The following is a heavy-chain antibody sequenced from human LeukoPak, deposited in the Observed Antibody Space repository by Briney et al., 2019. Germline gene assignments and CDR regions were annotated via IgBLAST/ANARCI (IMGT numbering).Heavy chain of an antibody. D-gene: IGHD3-22*01. V-gene: IGHV4-59*01. CDR2: IYYSGST. CDR3: ARGDSSGYYSDAFDI. J-gene: IGHJ3*02. CDR1: GGSISSYY. Sequence: KPSETLSLTCTVSGGSISSYYWSWIRQPPGKGLEWIGYIYYSGSTNYNPSLKRRVTISVDTSKNQFSLTLSSVTAADTAVYYCARGDSSGYYSDAFDIWGQGTMVTVSS.